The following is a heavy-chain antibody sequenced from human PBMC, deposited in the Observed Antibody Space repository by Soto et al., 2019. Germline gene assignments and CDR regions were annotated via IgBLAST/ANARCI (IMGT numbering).Heavy chain of an antibody. Sequence: ASVKVSCKASGYTFTSYYMHWVRQAPGQGLEWMGWINPNSGGTNYAQKFQGWVTMTRDTSISTAYMELSRLRSDDTAVYYCVRARQWACDCWGQGTRVSVAS. J-gene: IGHJ4*02. V-gene: IGHV1-2*04. CDR3: VRARQWACDC. CDR1: GYTFTSYY. D-gene: IGHD6-19*01. CDR2: INPNSGGT.